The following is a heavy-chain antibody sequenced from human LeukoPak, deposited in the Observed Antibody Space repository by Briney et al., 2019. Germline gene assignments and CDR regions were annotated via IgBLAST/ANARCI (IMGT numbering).Heavy chain of an antibody. V-gene: IGHV3-53*01. J-gene: IGHJ4*02. CDR1: GFTVSSNY. Sequence: GGSLRLSCAASGFTVSSNYMSWVRQAPGKGLEWVSVIYSGGSTYYADSVKGRFTISRDNSKNTLYLQMNSLRAEDTAVYYCARYEPAGTPVGYWGQGTLVTVSS. D-gene: IGHD6-13*01. CDR2: IYSGGST. CDR3: ARYEPAGTPVGY.